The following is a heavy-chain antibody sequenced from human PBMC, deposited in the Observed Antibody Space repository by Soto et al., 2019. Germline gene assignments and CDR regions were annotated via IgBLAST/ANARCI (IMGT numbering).Heavy chain of an antibody. D-gene: IGHD3-10*01. CDR1: GFTFSSYA. V-gene: IGHV3-30-3*01. J-gene: IGHJ4*02. Sequence: QVQLVESGGGVVQPGRSLRLSCAASGFTFSSYAMHWVRQAPGKGLEWVAVISYDGSNKYYAEYVKGRFTISRYNSKNTLYLQMHSLRAEDTAVYYCASYGLLGYFDYWGEGTLVTVSS. CDR3: ASYGLLGYFDY. CDR2: ISYDGSNK.